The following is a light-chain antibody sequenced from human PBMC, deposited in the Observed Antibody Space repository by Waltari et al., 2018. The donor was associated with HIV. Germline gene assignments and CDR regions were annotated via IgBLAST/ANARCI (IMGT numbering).Light chain of an antibody. J-gene: IGLJ2*01. CDR2: RNN. CDR1: RSNIGSKY. Sequence: QSVLTQPPSASGTPGQRVTISCSGSRSNIGSKYVYWYQQLPGTAPKLLIYRNNQRPSGVPDRFSGSKSGTSASLAISGLRSEDEADYYCAAWDDSLLFGGGTKLTVL. CDR3: AAWDDSLL. V-gene: IGLV1-47*01.